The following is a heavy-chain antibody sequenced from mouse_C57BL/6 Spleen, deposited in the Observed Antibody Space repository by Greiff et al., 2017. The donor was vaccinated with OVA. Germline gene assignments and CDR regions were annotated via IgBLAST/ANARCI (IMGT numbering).Heavy chain of an antibody. CDR2: ISSGSSPI. V-gene: IGHV5-17*01. CDR3: ARPLYYAMDY. CDR1: GFTFSDYG. Sequence: EVQLVESGGGLVKPGGSLKLSCAASGFTFSDYGMHWVRQAPEKGLEWVSYISSGSSPIYYADTVKGRFTISRDNAKNTLFLQMTSLRSEDTAMYYCARPLYYAMDYWGQGTSVTVSS. J-gene: IGHJ4*01. D-gene: IGHD6-1*01.